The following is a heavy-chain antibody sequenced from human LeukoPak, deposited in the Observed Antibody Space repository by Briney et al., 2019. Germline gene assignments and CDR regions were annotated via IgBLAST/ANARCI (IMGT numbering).Heavy chain of an antibody. CDR1: GFTFSSYS. V-gene: IGHV3-21*01. CDR3: ARVYADYHLYYFDY. J-gene: IGHJ4*02. Sequence: GGSLRLSCAASGFTFSSYSMNWVRQAPGKGLEWVSSISSSSSYIYYADSVKGRFTISRDNAKTSLYLQMNSLRAEDTAVYYCARVYADYHLYYFDYWGQGTLVTVSS. CDR2: ISSSSSYI. D-gene: IGHD2-8*01.